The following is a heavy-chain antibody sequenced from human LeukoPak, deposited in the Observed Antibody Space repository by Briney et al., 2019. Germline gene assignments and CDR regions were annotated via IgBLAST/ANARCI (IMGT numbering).Heavy chain of an antibody. CDR3: ANELKYQLLYLLPPDAFVI. D-gene: IGHD2-2*02. Sequence: GGSLRLSCAASGFTFSSYGMHWVRQAPGKGLEWVAVIWYDGSNKYYADSVKGRFTISRDNSKNTLYLQMNSLRAEDTAVYYCANELKYQLLYLLPPDAFVIWGQGTMVTVSS. V-gene: IGHV3-33*03. CDR1: GFTFSSYG. J-gene: IGHJ3*02. CDR2: IWYDGSNK.